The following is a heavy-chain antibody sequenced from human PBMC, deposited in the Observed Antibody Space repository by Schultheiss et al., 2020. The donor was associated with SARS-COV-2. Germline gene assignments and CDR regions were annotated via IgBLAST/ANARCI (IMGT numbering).Heavy chain of an antibody. CDR1: GFTFSSYS. Sequence: GESLKISCAASGFTFSSYSMNWVRQAPGKGLEWVSSISSSSSYIYYADSVKGRFTISRDNAKNSLYLQMNSLRAEDTAVYYCARQWDIVVVPAAIPENYYYYGMDVWGQGTTVTVSS. D-gene: IGHD2-2*02. CDR3: ARQWDIVVVPAAIPENYYYYGMDV. CDR2: ISSSSSYI. V-gene: IGHV3-21*01. J-gene: IGHJ6*02.